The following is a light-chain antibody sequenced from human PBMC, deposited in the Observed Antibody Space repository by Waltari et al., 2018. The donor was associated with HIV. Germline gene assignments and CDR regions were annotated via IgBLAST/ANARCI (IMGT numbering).Light chain of an antibody. V-gene: IGLV3-1*01. CDR1: KLGNKY. J-gene: IGLJ2*01. CDR2: QDT. Sequence: SYELTQPPSVSVSPGRTASITCSGDKLGNKYTFWYQQKPGQSPVLVIYQDTKRPSGIPAWFSGSNTENTATLTISGTQAMDEADYYCQTWDSNDVVFGGGTSLTVL. CDR3: QTWDSNDVV.